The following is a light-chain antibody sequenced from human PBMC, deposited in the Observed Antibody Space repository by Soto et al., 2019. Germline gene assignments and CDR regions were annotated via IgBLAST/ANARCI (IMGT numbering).Light chain of an antibody. CDR1: SSDVGGFIF. CDR3: VSYTTSASYV. Sequence: QSVLTQPASVSGSPGQSITISCTGTSSDVGGFIFVSWYQQHPGRAPKLMIYDVSNRPSGVSNRFSGSKSGNTASLTISGLQADVDADYYCVSYTTSASYVFGTGTKLAVL. J-gene: IGLJ1*01. CDR2: DVS. V-gene: IGLV2-14*01.